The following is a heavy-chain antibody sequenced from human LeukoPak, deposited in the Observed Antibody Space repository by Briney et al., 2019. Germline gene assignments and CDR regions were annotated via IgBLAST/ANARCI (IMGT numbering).Heavy chain of an antibody. D-gene: IGHD2-2*01. Sequence: SETLSLTCAVYGVSFSGYYWSWIRQPPGKGLEWIGEINHSGSTNYNPSLKSRVTISVDTSKNQFSLKLSSVTAADTAVYYCADIVVVPAAMPVVFDYWGQGTLVTVSS. CDR1: GVSFSGYY. CDR2: INHSGST. V-gene: IGHV4-34*01. CDR3: ADIVVVPAAMPVVFDY. J-gene: IGHJ4*02.